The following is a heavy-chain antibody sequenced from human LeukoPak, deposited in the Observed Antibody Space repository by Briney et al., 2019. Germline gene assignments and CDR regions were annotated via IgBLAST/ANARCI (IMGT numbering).Heavy chain of an antibody. CDR1: GYSISSGYY. Sequence: SETLSLTCTVSGYSISSGYYWGWIRQPPGKGLEWIGSIYHSGSTYYHPSLKSRVTISVDTSKNQFSLKLSSVTAADTAVYYCVRVLVRGTTLYYYMDVWGKGTMVPVSS. CDR2: IYHSGST. D-gene: IGHD1-26*01. J-gene: IGHJ6*03. CDR3: VRVLVRGTTLYYYMDV. V-gene: IGHV4-38-2*02.